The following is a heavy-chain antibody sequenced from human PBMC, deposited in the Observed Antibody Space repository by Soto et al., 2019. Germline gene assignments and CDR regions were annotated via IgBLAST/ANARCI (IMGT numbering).Heavy chain of an antibody. CDR1: GGSITSSSYY. CDR3: ARGFHYGSGDKGMDV. D-gene: IGHD3-10*01. Sequence: SETLSLTCTVSGGSITSSSYYWGWIRQPPGKGLEGVGSIYYSGSTYYNPSLKSRVIISVDTSKNQFSLKLSSVTAADTAVYYCARGFHYGSGDKGMDVWGQGTTVTVSS. J-gene: IGHJ6*02. V-gene: IGHV4-39*07. CDR2: IYYSGST.